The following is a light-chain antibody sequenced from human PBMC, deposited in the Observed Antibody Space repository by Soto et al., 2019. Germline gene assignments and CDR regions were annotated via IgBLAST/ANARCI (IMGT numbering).Light chain of an antibody. J-gene: IGLJ2*01. CDR3: HDYDSGNVV. CDR1: SGKIDSND. V-gene: IGLV6-57*04. Sequence: NFMLTQPHSASESPGKRVSISCTRSSGKIDSNDVQWYQQRPGSAPTTVIYEDNQRPSGVPDRFSGTTDGSSNSASLGLSGLQTDDEADYSCHDYDSGNVVFGGGTKLTVL. CDR2: EDN.